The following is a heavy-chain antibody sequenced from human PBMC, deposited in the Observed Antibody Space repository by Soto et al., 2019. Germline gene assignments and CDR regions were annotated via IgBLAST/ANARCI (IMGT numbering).Heavy chain of an antibody. CDR1: GGTFSSYA. CDR3: ARDLGGCSAGSCRHNWFDP. D-gene: IGHD2-15*01. V-gene: IGHV1-69*13. CDR2: IIPIYGTI. J-gene: IGHJ5*02. Sequence: SVKVSCKASGGTFSSYAISWVRQAPGQGLEWMGGIIPIYGTINYAQKFQDRVTITADESTSTAYMDLSSLRSDDTAVYYCARDLGGCSAGSCRHNWFDPWGQGTLVTVSS.